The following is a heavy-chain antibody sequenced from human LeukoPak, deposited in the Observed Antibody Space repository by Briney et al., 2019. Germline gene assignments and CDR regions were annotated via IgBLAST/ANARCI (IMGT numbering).Heavy chain of an antibody. CDR1: GGSISSGGYY. D-gene: IGHD1-26*01. Sequence: SQTLSLTCTVSGGSISSGGYYWSWIRQPPGKGLEWIGYIYHSGSTYYNPSLKSRVTISVDRSKNQFSLKLSPVTAADTAVYYCARVEGYSGFYFDYWGQGTLVTVSS. V-gene: IGHV4-30-2*01. CDR3: ARVEGYSGFYFDY. J-gene: IGHJ4*02. CDR2: IYHSGST.